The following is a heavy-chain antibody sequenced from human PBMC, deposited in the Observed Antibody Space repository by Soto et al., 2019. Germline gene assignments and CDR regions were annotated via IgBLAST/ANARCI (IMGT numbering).Heavy chain of an antibody. CDR1: GYSISSGYY. J-gene: IGHJ6*02. CDR2: IYHSGST. Sequence: PSETLSLTCAVSGYSISSGYYWGWIRQPPGKGLEWIGSIYHSGSTYYNPSLKSRVTISVDTSKNQFSLKLSSVTAADTAVYYCARESFVGCSSTSCYPRAGDYYYYYYGMDVWGQGTTVTVSS. D-gene: IGHD2-2*01. V-gene: IGHV4-38-2*02. CDR3: ARESFVGCSSTSCYPRAGDYYYYYYGMDV.